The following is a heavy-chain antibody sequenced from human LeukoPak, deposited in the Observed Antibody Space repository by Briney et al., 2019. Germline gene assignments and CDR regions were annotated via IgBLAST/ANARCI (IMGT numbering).Heavy chain of an antibody. J-gene: IGHJ5*02. Sequence: PSGTLSLTCAVSGGSISSSNWWSWVRQPPGKGLEWIGEIYHSGSTYYNPSLKSRVTISVDTSKNQFSLKLSSVTAADTAVYYCARHLIAARLTGPKTGWFDPWGQGTLVTVSS. V-gene: IGHV4-4*02. CDR1: GGSISSSNW. CDR2: IYHSGST. CDR3: ARHLIAARLTGPKTGWFDP. D-gene: IGHD6-6*01.